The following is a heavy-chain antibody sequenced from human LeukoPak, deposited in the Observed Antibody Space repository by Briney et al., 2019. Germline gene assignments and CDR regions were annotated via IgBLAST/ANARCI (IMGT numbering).Heavy chain of an antibody. Sequence: GGSLRLSCAASGFTFDDYAMHWVRQAPGKGLEWVSGISWNSGSIGYADSVKGRFTISRDNAKNSLYLQMNSLRAEDMALYYCAKDGSYYGDDAFDISGQGTMVTVSS. D-gene: IGHD1-26*01. CDR1: GFTFDDYA. V-gene: IGHV3-9*03. CDR3: AKDGSYYGDDAFDI. CDR2: ISWNSGSI. J-gene: IGHJ3*02.